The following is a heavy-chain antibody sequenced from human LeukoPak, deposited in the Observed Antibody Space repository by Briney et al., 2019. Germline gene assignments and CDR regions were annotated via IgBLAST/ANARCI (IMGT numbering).Heavy chain of an antibody. CDR3: TTQVVSVPAYFLPVDY. J-gene: IGHJ4*02. Sequence: GGSLRLSCAASGFTFSGFSMSWVRQSPTKGLEWVANIKQDGSERYYVDSVKGRFTISRDNAKNSLSLQMNNLRVEDTAVYYRTTQVVSVPAYFLPVDYWGQGTLVTVSS. CDR2: IKQDGSER. D-gene: IGHD2-2*01. V-gene: IGHV3-7*01. CDR1: GFTFSGFS.